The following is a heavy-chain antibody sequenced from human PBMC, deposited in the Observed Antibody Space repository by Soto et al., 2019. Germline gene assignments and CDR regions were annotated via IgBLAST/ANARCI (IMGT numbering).Heavy chain of an antibody. CDR2: ISYDGSNK. Sequence: PGGSLRLSCAASGFTFSSYGMHWVRQAPGKGLEWVAVISYDGSNKYYADSVKGRFTISRDNSKNTLYLQMNSLRAEDTVVFYCAKGPEGGYSSYNWFDPWGQGTLVTVSS. CDR3: AKGPEGGYSSYNWFDP. CDR1: GFTFSSYG. J-gene: IGHJ5*02. V-gene: IGHV3-30*18. D-gene: IGHD3-22*01.